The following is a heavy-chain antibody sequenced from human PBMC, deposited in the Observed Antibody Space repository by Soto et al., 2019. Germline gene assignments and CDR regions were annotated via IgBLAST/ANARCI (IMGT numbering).Heavy chain of an antibody. J-gene: IGHJ6*03. CDR1: GGSISSYY. D-gene: IGHD2-15*01. Sequence: SETLSLTCTVSGGSISSYYWSWIRQPPGKGLEWLGYIYYKGNTNYNPSLKSRVTISVDTSKNQFSLKLSSVIAADTAVYYCARHKFGSLDPYYYYYLDVWGKGTTVTVSS. CDR2: IYYKGNT. CDR3: ARHKFGSLDPYYYYYLDV. V-gene: IGHV4-59*08.